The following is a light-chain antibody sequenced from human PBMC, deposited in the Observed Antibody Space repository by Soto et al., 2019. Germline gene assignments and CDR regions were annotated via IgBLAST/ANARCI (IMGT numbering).Light chain of an antibody. Sequence: DIQMTQSPSSLSASLGDRVTITCRASENIIQYLNWYQHKPGKAPKLLIYDASILEAGVPSRFSGSGSGTDFTFTISSLQPEDVATYYCQKCDYLPIFGPGTTVDFK. CDR2: DAS. V-gene: IGKV1-33*01. J-gene: IGKJ3*01. CDR3: QKCDYLPI. CDR1: ENIIQY.